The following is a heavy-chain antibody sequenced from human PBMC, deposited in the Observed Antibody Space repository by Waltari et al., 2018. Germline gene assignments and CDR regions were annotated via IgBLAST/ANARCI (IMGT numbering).Heavy chain of an antibody. CDR3: AKDFMIVVVAAFDI. D-gene: IGHD3-22*01. Sequence: EVQLLASGGGLVQTGGSLRLSCAASGLIFSSSAMHCVRTPPGQGLGRVSAISGGGGSTYDADSVKGRFTISRDNSKNTLYLQMNSLRAEDTAVYYCAKDFMIVVVAAFDIWGQGTMVTVSS. CDR2: ISGGGGST. V-gene: IGHV3-23*01. J-gene: IGHJ3*02. CDR1: GLIFSSSA.